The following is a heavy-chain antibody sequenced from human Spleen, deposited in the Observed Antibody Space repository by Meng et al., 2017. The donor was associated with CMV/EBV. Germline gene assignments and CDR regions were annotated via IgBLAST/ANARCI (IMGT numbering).Heavy chain of an antibody. V-gene: IGHV3-30*02. Sequence: GGSLRLSCAASGFTFSTSGMHWVRQAPGKGLEWVAFIRYDGSNKFYADSVKGRFTISRDNSKNTLYLQMNSLRAEDTAVYYCAKDREIIAPYYGMDVWGQGTTVTVSS. CDR3: AKDREIIAPYYGMDV. J-gene: IGHJ6*02. CDR2: IRYDGSNK. D-gene: IGHD6-13*01. CDR1: GFTFSTSG.